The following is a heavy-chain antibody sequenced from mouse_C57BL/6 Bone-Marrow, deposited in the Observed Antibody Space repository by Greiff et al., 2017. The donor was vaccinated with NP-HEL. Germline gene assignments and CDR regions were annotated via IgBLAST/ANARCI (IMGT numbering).Heavy chain of an antibody. CDR1: GFNIKDDY. V-gene: IGHV14-4*01. D-gene: IGHD2-4*01. Sequence: VQLQQSGAELVRPGASVKLSCTASGFNIKDDYMHWVKQRPEQGLEWIGGIDPENGDTEYASKFQGKATITADTSSNTAYLQLSSLTSEDTAVYYCTGGIYYDYPWFAYWGQGTLVTVSA. CDR2: IDPENGDT. J-gene: IGHJ3*01. CDR3: TGGIYYDYPWFAY.